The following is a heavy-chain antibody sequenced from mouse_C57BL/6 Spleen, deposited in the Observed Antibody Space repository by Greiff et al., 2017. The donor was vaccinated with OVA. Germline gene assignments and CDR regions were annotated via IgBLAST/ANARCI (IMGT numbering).Heavy chain of an antibody. CDR1: GYTFTSYW. V-gene: IGHV1-69*01. CDR2: IDPSDSYT. J-gene: IGHJ2*01. CDR3: AKGLRN. D-gene: IGHD3-1*01. Sequence: QVQLQQPGAELVMPGASVKLSCKASGYTFTSYWMHWVKQRPGQGLEWIGEIDPSDSYTNYNQKFKGKSTLTVDKSSSTAYMQLSSLTSEDSAVYYCAKGLRNWGQGTTLTVSS.